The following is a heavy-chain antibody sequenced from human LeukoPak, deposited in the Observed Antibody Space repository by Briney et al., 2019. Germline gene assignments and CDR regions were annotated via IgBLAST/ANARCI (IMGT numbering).Heavy chain of an antibody. D-gene: IGHD3-10*01. CDR3: ARGSYYYGSGSYYRDPYFDY. Sequence: SETLSLTCTVSGDSISSSSYYWGWIRQSPGKGLEWIGSIYYSGSTYYNPSLKSRVTISVDTSKNQFSLKLNSVTAADTAVYYCARGSYYYGSGSYYRDPYFDYWGQGTLVTVSS. CDR1: GDSISSSSYY. CDR2: IYYSGST. V-gene: IGHV4-39*07. J-gene: IGHJ4*02.